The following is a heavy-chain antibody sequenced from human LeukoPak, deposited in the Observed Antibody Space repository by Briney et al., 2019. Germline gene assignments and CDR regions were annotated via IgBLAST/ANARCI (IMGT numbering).Heavy chain of an antibody. J-gene: IGHJ4*02. V-gene: IGHV3-7*01. CDR1: GFTFSSYE. CDR3: AREDHSNYNY. Sequence: GGSLRLSCAASGFTFSSYEMNWVRQAPGKGPEWVANIKQDGGEKYHVDSVKGRFTISRDNAKNSLYLQMNSLRVEDTAVYYCAREDHSNYNYWGQGTLVTVSS. CDR2: IKQDGGEK. D-gene: IGHD4-11*01.